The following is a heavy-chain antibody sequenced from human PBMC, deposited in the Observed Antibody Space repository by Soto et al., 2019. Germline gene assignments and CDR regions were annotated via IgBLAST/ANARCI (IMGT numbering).Heavy chain of an antibody. J-gene: IGHJ4*02. CDR2: IYSGGST. V-gene: IGHV3-66*01. CDR1: GFTVSSNY. Sequence: GGSLRLSCAASGFTVSSNYMSWVRQAPGKGLEWVSVIYSGGSTYYADSVKGRLTISRENSKNTLYLQMNSLRAEDTAVYYCARSVRVWDVYYLDYWGQGTLVTVSS. D-gene: IGHD2-8*01. CDR3: ARSVRVWDVYYLDY.